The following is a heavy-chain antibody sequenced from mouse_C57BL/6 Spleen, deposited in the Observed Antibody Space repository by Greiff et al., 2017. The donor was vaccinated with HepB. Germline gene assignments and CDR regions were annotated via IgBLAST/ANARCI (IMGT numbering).Heavy chain of an antibody. CDR3: ARWGLYDGYYLGAMDY. Sequence: VMLVESGAELVRPGASVKLSCKASGYTFTDYYINWVKQRPGQGLEWIARIYPGSGNTYYNEKFKGKATLTAEKSSSTAYMQLSSLTSEDSAVYFCARWGLYDGYYLGAMDYWGQGTSVTVSS. V-gene: IGHV1-76*01. D-gene: IGHD2-3*01. CDR2: IYPGSGNT. J-gene: IGHJ4*01. CDR1: GYTFTDYY.